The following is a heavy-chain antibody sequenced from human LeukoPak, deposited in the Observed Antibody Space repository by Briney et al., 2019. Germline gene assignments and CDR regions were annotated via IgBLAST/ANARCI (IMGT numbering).Heavy chain of an antibody. J-gene: IGHJ6*04. Sequence: GWSLRLSCAASGFTFDDYGMRWVRQAPGKGLEWVSGINGNGGRTGYADSVKGRFTISRDNAKNSLYLQMNSLRAEDTALYYCARDLASSDVWGKGTTVTVSS. CDR3: ARDLASSDV. CDR1: GFTFDDYG. V-gene: IGHV3-20*04. CDR2: INGNGGRT. D-gene: IGHD3-16*01.